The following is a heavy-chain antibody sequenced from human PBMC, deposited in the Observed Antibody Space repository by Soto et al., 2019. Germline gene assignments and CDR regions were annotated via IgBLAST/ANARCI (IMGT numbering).Heavy chain of an antibody. J-gene: IGHJ4*02. Sequence: GGSLRLSCAASGFTFDDYTMHWVRQAPGKGLEWVSLISWDGGSTYYADSVKGRFTISRDNSKNTLYLQMNSLRAEDTALYYCARDPAGCAGTSCYYFDYWGQGTLVTVSS. CDR2: ISWDGGST. D-gene: IGHD2-2*01. CDR1: GFTFDDYT. V-gene: IGHV3-43*01. CDR3: ARDPAGCAGTSCYYFDY.